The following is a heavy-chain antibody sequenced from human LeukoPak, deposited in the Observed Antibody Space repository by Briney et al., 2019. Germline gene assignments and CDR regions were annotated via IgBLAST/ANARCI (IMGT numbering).Heavy chain of an antibody. Sequence: PGGSLRLSCAASGFPFSSHWMHWVRQAPGKGLVWVSRINGDGASTAYADSVRGRFTISRDNAKNTLYLQMNSLRADDTAVYYCARGAHAWQDYWGQGILVTVSS. D-gene: IGHD3-16*01. J-gene: IGHJ4*02. CDR2: INGDGAST. CDR3: ARGAHAWQDY. CDR1: GFPFSSHW. V-gene: IGHV3-74*01.